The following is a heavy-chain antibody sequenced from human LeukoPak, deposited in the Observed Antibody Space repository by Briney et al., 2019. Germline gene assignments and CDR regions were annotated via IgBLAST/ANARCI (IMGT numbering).Heavy chain of an antibody. V-gene: IGHV3-48*01. D-gene: IGHD3-10*02. J-gene: IGHJ4*02. Sequence: RGSLRLSCAASGFPFSSYSMNWGRQAPGKGLEWVPYISSSGSIYYADPVKGRFTISRDNAKNSLYLQMNSLRVEDTAVYYCARLGRFVRVDYFDYWGQGALVTVSS. CDR1: GFPFSSYS. CDR3: ARLGRFVRVDYFDY. CDR2: ISSSGSI.